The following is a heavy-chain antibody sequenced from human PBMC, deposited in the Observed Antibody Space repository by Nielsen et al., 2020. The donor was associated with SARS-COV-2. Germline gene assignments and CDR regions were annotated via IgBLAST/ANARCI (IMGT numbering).Heavy chain of an antibody. Sequence: GGSLRLSCAASGFNFSGCWMSWVRQAPGKGLEWVANIRQDGSENYYVDSLKGRISISRDNAKNSMYLQMNSLRAEDTAVYYCARGSYYFDYWGQGTLVTVSS. CDR2: IRQDGSEN. CDR1: GFNFSGCW. CDR3: ARGSYYFDY. V-gene: IGHV3-7*02. J-gene: IGHJ4*02.